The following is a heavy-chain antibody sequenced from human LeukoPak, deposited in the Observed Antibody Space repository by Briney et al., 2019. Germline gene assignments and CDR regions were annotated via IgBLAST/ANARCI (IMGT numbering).Heavy chain of an antibody. CDR2: ISGSGGST. CDR3: AKTWLERGTGPQDFDY. J-gene: IGHJ4*02. D-gene: IGHD3/OR15-3a*01. CDR1: GFTFSSYA. V-gene: IGHV3-23*01. Sequence: GGTLRLSCAASGFTFSSYAMSWVRQAPGKGLEWVSAISGSGGSTYYADSVKGRFTISRDNSKNTLYLQMNSLRAEDTAVYYCAKTWLERGTGPQDFDYWGQGTLVTVSS.